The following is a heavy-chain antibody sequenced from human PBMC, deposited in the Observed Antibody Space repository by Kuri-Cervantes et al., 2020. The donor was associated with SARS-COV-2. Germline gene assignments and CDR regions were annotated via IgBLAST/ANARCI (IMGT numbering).Heavy chain of an antibody. J-gene: IGHJ4*02. CDR3: TRGSIAGRRGIFDF. CDR1: GITVSTNY. D-gene: IGHD6-6*01. CDR2: MYSGRST. V-gene: IGHV3-53*01. Sequence: GGSLRLSCAASGITVSTNYMNWVRQAPRKGLEWLSVMYSGRSTYYADSVKGRFTISRDTSKNTVYLQMNSLRGDDTAVYYCTRGSIAGRRGIFDFWGQGTVVTVSS.